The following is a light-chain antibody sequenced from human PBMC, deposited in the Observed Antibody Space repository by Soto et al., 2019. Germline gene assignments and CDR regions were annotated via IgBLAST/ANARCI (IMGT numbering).Light chain of an antibody. J-gene: IGLJ2*01. Sequence: QSVLTQPPSVSGAPGQRVTISCTGSSSNIGATYDVHWYQQLPGTAPKLLIYRSNNRPSGVPDRFSASKSGTSASLAITGLQAEDESVYYCQSYDTSLGGDVVFGGGTKVTVL. CDR1: SSNIGATYD. CDR2: RSN. V-gene: IGLV1-40*01. CDR3: QSYDTSLGGDVV.